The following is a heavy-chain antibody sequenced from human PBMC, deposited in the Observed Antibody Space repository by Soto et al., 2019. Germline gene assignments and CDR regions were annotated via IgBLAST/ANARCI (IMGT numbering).Heavy chain of an antibody. CDR3: ARSWYYDFWSGYSAFDY. J-gene: IGHJ4*02. CDR2: ISYSGTT. D-gene: IGHD3-3*01. V-gene: IGHV4-39*01. Sequence: PSETLSLTCTVAGDSISSSSSYWGWIRQIRQPPGKGLEWIGSISYSGTTYYTPSLNSRVTISVDTSKNQFSLNLSSVTAADTAVYYCARSWYYDFWSGYSAFDYWGQGTLVTVSS. CDR1: GDSISSSSSY.